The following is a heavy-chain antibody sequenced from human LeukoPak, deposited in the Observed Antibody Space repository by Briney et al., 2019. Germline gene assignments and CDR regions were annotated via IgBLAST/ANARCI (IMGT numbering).Heavy chain of an antibody. V-gene: IGHV1-69*13. CDR2: IIPIFGTA. CDR1: GGTFSSYA. Sequence: SVKVSCKASGGTFSSYAISWVRQAPGQGLEWMGGIIPIFGTANYAQKFQGRVTITADESTSTAYMELSSLRSEDTAVYYCAPLATYYYDSSDAFDIWGQGTMVTVSS. D-gene: IGHD3-22*01. CDR3: APLATYYYDSSDAFDI. J-gene: IGHJ3*02.